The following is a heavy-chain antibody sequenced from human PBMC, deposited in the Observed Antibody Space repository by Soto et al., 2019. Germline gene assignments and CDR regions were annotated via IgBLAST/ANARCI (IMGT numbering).Heavy chain of an antibody. CDR2: TYYRSKWYN. CDR1: GDSVSSNSSA. D-gene: IGHD5-18*01. Sequence: SQTLSLTFAISGDSVSSNSSAWNWIRQSPSRGLEWLGRTYYRSKWYNDYAVSVKSRITINPDTSKNQFSLQLNSVTPEDTAVYYCARDRIKLWFRPYYFYGMDVWGQVTTVTV. J-gene: IGHJ6*02. CDR3: ARDRIKLWFRPYYFYGMDV. V-gene: IGHV6-1*01.